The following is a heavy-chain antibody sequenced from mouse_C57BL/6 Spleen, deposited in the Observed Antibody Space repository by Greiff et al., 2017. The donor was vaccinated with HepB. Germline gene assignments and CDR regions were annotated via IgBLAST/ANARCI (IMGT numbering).Heavy chain of an antibody. CDR2: INPSTGGT. Sequence: EVQLQQSGPELVKPGASVKISCKASGYSFTGYYMNWVKQSPEKSLEWIGEINPSTGGTTYNQKFKAKATLTVDKSSSTAYMQLKSLTSEDSAVYYCASLNYDYFDYWGQGTTLTVSS. D-gene: IGHD2-4*01. J-gene: IGHJ2*01. CDR1: GYSFTGYY. V-gene: IGHV1-42*01. CDR3: ASLNYDYFDY.